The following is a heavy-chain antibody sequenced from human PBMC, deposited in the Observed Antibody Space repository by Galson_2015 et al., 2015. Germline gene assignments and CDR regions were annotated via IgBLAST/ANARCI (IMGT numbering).Heavy chain of an antibody. CDR3: ASHTVTTWSAFDI. Sequence: LSLTCTVSGGSISSYYWSWIRQPPGKGLEWIGYIYYSGSTNYNPSLKSRVTISVDTSKNQFSLKLSSVTAADTAVYYCASHTVTTWSAFDIWGQGTMVTVSS. V-gene: IGHV4-59*01. D-gene: IGHD4-17*01. CDR2: IYYSGST. CDR1: GGSISSYY. J-gene: IGHJ3*02.